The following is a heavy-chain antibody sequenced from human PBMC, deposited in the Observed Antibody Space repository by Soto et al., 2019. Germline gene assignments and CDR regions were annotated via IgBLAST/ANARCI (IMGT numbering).Heavy chain of an antibody. CDR2: IYYSGST. J-gene: IGHJ4*02. Sequence: PLETLSLTCTVSGGSISSTSYYWGWIRQPPGKGLEWIGSIYYSGSTYYNPSLKSRVTISVDTSKNQFSLKLSSVTAADTAVYYCASDNCTSTSCYFVSGNYFDYWGQGALVTVS. CDR1: GGSISSTSYY. D-gene: IGHD2-2*01. V-gene: IGHV4-39*01. CDR3: ASDNCTSTSCYFVSGNYFDY.